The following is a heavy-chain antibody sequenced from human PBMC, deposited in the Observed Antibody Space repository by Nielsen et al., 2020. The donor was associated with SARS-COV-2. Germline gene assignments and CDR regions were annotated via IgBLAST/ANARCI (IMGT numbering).Heavy chain of an antibody. V-gene: IGHV1-69*04. CDR3: ARATDYYYGMDV. J-gene: IGHJ6*02. CDR1: GGTFSGYA. CDR2: VIPVLGTA. Sequence: SVKVSCKASGGTFSGYAVNWVRQAPGQGLEWMGRVIPVLGTANYAQKFQGRVTITADKSTSTAYMELSSLRSEDTAVYYCARATDYYYGMDVWGQGTTVTVSS.